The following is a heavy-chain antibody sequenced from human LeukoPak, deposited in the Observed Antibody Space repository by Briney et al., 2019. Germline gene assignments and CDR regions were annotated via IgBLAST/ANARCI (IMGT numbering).Heavy chain of an antibody. Sequence: GGSLRLSCAASGFTFSSYSMNWVRQAPGKGLEWVSSISSSSSYIYYADSVKGRFTISRDNAKNSLYLQMNSLRAEDTAVYYCARDPFFDWLGIDYWGQGTLVTVSS. D-gene: IGHD3-9*01. J-gene: IGHJ4*02. CDR1: GFTFSSYS. CDR3: ARDPFFDWLGIDY. V-gene: IGHV3-21*01. CDR2: ISSSSSYI.